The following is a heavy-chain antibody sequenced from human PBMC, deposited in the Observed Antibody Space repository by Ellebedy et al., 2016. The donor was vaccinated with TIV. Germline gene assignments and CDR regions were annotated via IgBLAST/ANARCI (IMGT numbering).Heavy chain of an antibody. CDR3: AKNQGSGSPYYYAMDV. V-gene: IGHV3-23*01. Sequence: GESLKISCAASGFTFRNYAMTWVRQAPGKRLAWVSVVSGSGEKTYYADSVKGRFTISRDNSKHTLDLQMNNVRAEDAAVYFCAKNQGSGSPYYYAMDVWGQGTTVIVSS. J-gene: IGHJ6*02. D-gene: IGHD3-10*01. CDR2: VSGSGEKT. CDR1: GFTFRNYA.